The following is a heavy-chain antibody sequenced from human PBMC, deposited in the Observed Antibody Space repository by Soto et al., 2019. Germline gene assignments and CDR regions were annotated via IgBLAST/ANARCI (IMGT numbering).Heavy chain of an antibody. J-gene: IGHJ6*02. CDR2: INPNSGGT. Sequence: GASVKVCCKASGYTFTCYYMHWLRQAPGQGLEWMGWINPNSGGTNYAQKFQGRVTMTRDTSTSTVYMELNSLRVEDTAVYYCARDPAGSTRPYYYAMDVWGRGTTVTVSS. V-gene: IGHV1-2*02. CDR3: ARDPAGSTRPYYYAMDV. D-gene: IGHD2-2*01. CDR1: GYTFTCYY.